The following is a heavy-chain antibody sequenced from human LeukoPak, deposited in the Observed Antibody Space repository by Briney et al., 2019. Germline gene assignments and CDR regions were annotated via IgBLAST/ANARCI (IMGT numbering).Heavy chain of an antibody. J-gene: IGHJ6*02. D-gene: IGHD3-10*01. CDR2: ISSSGSTI. CDR3: ASHYYGSGSYYYYGMDV. CDR1: GFTFSDYY. V-gene: IGHV3-11*01. Sequence: GGSLRLSCAASGFTFSDYYMSWIRQAPGKGLEWVSYISSSGSTIYYADSVKGRFTISRDNAKNSLYLQMNSLRAEDTAVYYCASHYYGSGSYYYYGMDVWGQGTTVTVSS.